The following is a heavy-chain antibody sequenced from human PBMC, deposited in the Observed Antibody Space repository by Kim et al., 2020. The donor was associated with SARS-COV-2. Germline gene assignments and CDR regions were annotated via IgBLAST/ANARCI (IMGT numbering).Heavy chain of an antibody. CDR2: R. J-gene: IGHJ4*02. Sequence: RNNEDHWRGRFTIYRDNDKNSLYLQMNSLGAEDTAVYYCARGPNYSPFDYWGQGTLVTVSS. V-gene: IGHV3-11*06. CDR3: ARGPNYSPFDY. D-gene: IGHD4-4*01.